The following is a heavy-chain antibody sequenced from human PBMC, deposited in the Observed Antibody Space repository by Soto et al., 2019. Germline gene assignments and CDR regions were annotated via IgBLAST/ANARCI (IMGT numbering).Heavy chain of an antibody. CDR3: ASGRKGGVGSRAYDGMDV. V-gene: IGHV1-69*01. Sequence: QVQLVQSGAEVKKPGSSVRVSCKASGGTPSNSAFSWVRQAPGQGLEWMGGIIPVFGIVKYAQNLEGRVTITADESTNTANMELSSRREEDRAVEYGASGRKGGVGSRAYDGMDVWGQGTTVTVSS. CDR1: GGTPSNSA. CDR2: IIPVFGIV. J-gene: IGHJ6*02. D-gene: IGHD2-15*01.